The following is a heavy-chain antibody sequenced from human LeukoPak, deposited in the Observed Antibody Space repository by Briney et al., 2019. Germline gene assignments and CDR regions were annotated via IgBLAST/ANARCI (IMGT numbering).Heavy chain of an antibody. D-gene: IGHD6-19*01. CDR2: IRYSGRT. J-gene: IGHJ4*02. CDR1: DDSISRDF. V-gene: IGHV4-59*01. Sequence: SETLSLTCTASDDSISRDFWTWTRQPPGKGLEWIGYIRYSGRTEYNPSLKSRVTISIQTSKNQFSLKSTSVTAADTAIYYCARLPDVSGWPFDYWGQGILVTVSS. CDR3: ARLPDVSGWPFDY.